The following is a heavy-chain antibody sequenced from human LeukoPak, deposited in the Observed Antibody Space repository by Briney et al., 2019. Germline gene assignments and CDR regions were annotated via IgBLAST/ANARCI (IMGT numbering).Heavy chain of an antibody. V-gene: IGHV1-46*01. D-gene: IGHD4-23*01. Sequence: GASVKVSCKASGYTFTSYGISWVRQAPGQGLEWMGIINPSGGSTSYAQKFQGRVTMTRDMSTSTVYMELSSLRSEDTAVYYCAREDYGGNPALDYWGQGTLVTVSS. CDR1: GYTFTSYG. CDR3: AREDYGGNPALDY. CDR2: INPSGGST. J-gene: IGHJ4*02.